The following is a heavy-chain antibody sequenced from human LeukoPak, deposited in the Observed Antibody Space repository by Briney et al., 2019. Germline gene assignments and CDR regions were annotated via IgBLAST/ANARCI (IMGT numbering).Heavy chain of an antibody. Sequence: GASVKVSCKASGFTFTTYAFSWVRQAPGQGLEWMGWISAHNGNTNYAQKLQGRVTMTTDTSTNTAYMELRSLRFDDTAVYYCARRFSSGWPLEALDVWGQGTLVTVSS. V-gene: IGHV1-18*01. CDR1: GFTFTTYA. D-gene: IGHD6-19*01. CDR3: ARRFSSGWPLEALDV. CDR2: ISAHNGNT. J-gene: IGHJ3*01.